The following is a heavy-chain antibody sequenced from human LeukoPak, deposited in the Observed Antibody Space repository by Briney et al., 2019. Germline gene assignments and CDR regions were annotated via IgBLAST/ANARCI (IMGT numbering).Heavy chain of an antibody. V-gene: IGHV3-30*18. CDR3: AKSGIAAAGSTGVDY. J-gene: IGHJ4*02. CDR2: ISYDGSNK. D-gene: IGHD6-13*01. Sequence: GGSLRLSCAASGFTFSSYGMHWVRQAPGKGLEWVAVISYDGSNKYYADSVKGRFTISRDNSKNTLYLQMNSLRAEDTAVYYCAKSGIAAAGSTGVDYWGQGTLVTVSS. CDR1: GFTFSSYG.